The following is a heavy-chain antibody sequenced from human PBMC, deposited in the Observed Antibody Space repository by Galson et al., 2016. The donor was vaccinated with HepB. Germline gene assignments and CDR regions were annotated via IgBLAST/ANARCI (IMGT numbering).Heavy chain of an antibody. CDR3: ATSSRTMGYNWFDP. J-gene: IGHJ5*02. Sequence: SVKVSCKASGDSVNYYTISWLRQAPGQGLEWMGGIIPIFGTPNYAQKFQGRVTITADESTSTAYMELSSLRSSDTAVYYCATSSRTMGYNWFDPWGQGTLVTASS. V-gene: IGHV1-69*13. D-gene: IGHD1/OR15-1a*01. CDR1: GDSVNYYT. CDR2: IIPIFGTP.